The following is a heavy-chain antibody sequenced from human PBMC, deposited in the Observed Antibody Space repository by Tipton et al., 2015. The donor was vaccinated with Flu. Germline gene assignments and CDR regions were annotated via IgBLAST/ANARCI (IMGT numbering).Heavy chain of an antibody. V-gene: IGHV4-30-2*01. Sequence: TLSLTCAVSGAPVRGGIYSWNWIRQPPGKGLEWIGSISHTGTYYKPSLRTRAAISADRSKNQFSLELTSVTAADTAVYYCAGGYRIYCFDQWGQGTLVTVSS. J-gene: IGHJ4*02. CDR1: GAPVRGGIYS. D-gene: IGHD5-18*01. CDR2: ISHTGT. CDR3: AGGYRIYCFDQ.